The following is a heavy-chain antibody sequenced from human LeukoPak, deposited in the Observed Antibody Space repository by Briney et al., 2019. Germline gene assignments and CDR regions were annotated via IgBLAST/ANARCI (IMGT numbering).Heavy chain of an antibody. CDR3: ARRGARSGYFRYFDY. CDR1: GGSISSSSYY. D-gene: IGHD3-3*01. J-gene: IGHJ4*02. Sequence: PSETLSLTCTVSGGSISSSSYYWGWIRQPPGTGLEWIGSIYYSGSTYYNPSLKSRVTISVDTSKNQFSLKLSSVTAADTAVYYCARRGARSGYFRYFDYWGQGTLVTVSS. V-gene: IGHV4-39*01. CDR2: IYYSGST.